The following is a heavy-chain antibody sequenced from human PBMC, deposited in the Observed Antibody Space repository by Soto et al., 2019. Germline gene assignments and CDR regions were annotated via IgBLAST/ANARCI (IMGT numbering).Heavy chain of an antibody. J-gene: IGHJ4*02. V-gene: IGHV3-11*01. CDR1: GFTFCDYY. CDR2: ISNRGSTI. CDR3: ARLGGLLWSGYYHIDY. D-gene: IGHD3-3*01. Sequence: QVQLVESGGGLVKPGGSLRLSCAASGFTFCDYYMSWIRQAPGKGLECVSYISNRGSTIYYADSVKGRFTISRDNAKNSLYLQMNSLRAEDTAVYYCARLGGLLWSGYYHIDYWGQGTLVTVSS.